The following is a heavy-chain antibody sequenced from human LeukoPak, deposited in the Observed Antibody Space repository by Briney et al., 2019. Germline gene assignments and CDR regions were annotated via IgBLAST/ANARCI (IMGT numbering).Heavy chain of an antibody. CDR3: ARSKWFGELYFDY. Sequence: SETLSLTCTVPGGSISSYYWSWIRQPPGKGLEWIGYIYYSGSTNYNPSLKSRVTISVDTSKNQLSLKLSSVTAADTAVYYCARSKWFGELYFDYWGQGTLVTVSS. D-gene: IGHD3-10*01. J-gene: IGHJ4*02. V-gene: IGHV4-59*08. CDR2: IYYSGST. CDR1: GGSISSYY.